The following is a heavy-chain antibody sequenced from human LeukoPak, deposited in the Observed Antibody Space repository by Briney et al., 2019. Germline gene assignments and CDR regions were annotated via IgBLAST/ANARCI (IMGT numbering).Heavy chain of an antibody. Sequence: GGSLRLSCAASGFTFSSYVIHWVRQAPGKGLEWVAVISYDGRNKYYADSVKGRFTISRDNSKNTLYLQMHSLRAEGMAVYYCARGNYDFWSGYWDYWGQGTLVTVSS. D-gene: IGHD3-3*01. CDR3: ARGNYDFWSGYWDY. V-gene: IGHV3-30*03. J-gene: IGHJ4*02. CDR2: ISYDGRNK. CDR1: GFTFSSYV.